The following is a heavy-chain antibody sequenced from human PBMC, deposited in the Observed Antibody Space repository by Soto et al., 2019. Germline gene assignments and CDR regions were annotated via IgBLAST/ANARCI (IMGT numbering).Heavy chain of an antibody. CDR3: ARVRSPDYYDSSGQLDY. CDR1: GGTFSSYA. V-gene: IGHV1-69*06. J-gene: IGHJ4*02. CDR2: IIPIFGTA. D-gene: IGHD3-22*01. Sequence: SVKVSCKASGGTFSSYAISWVRQAPGQGLEWMGGIIPIFGTANYAQKFQGRVTITADKSTSTAYMELSSLRSEDTAVYYCARVRSPDYYDSSGQLDYWGQGTLVTVSS.